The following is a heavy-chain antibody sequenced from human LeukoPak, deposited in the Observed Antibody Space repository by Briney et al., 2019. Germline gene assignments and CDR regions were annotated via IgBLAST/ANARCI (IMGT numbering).Heavy chain of an antibody. CDR3: ARARIKDYYYYGMDV. CDR2: ISDSGDTP. V-gene: IGHV3-23*01. J-gene: IGHJ6*02. Sequence: GGSLRLSCTASGFTFSNYAMSWVRQAPGKGLKWVSSISDSGDTPYYADSVKGLFTISRDNSKNTLYLQMSSLRSEDTAVYYCARARIKDYYYYGMDVWGQGTTATVSS. CDR1: GFTFSNYA. D-gene: IGHD3-10*01.